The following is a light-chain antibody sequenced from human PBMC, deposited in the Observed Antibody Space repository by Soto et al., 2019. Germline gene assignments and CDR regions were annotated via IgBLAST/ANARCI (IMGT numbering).Light chain of an antibody. CDR3: LQHNTYPYT. CDR2: AAS. CDR1: QGISNL. V-gene: IGKV1-17*01. J-gene: IGKJ2*01. Sequence: DIQMTQSPSSLSASVGDRVTITCRASQGISNLLGWFQHKPGKAPKRLIYAASSLQGGVPSRFSGSGSGTELTLTITGQQPEDFADYYCLQHNTYPYTFGQGTKLEIK.